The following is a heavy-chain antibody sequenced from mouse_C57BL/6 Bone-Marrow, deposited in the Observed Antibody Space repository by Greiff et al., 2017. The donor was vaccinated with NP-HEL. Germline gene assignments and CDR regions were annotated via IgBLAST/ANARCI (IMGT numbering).Heavy chain of an antibody. D-gene: IGHD1-1*01. CDR1: GFNIKDYY. CDR3: ARRRYHYARDY. J-gene: IGHJ4*01. V-gene: IGHV14-2*01. Sequence: VQLQQSGAELVKPGASVKLSCTASGFNIKDYYMHWVKQRTEQGLEWIGRIDPEDGETKYAPTFQGKATITAATSSNTAYLQLSSLTSKDTTVYYSARRRYHYARDYWGQGTSVTVSS. CDR2: IDPEDGET.